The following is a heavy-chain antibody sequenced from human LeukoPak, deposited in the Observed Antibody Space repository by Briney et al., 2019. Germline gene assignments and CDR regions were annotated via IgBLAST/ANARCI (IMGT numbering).Heavy chain of an antibody. D-gene: IGHD6-6*01. CDR2: TYTSGSA. CDR3: ARVLRYSSSSRWFDP. CDR1: GGSISSYY. V-gene: IGHV4-4*07. J-gene: IGHJ5*02. Sequence: PSETLSLTCTVSGGSISSYYWSWIRQPAGKGLEWIGRTYTSGSANYNPSLKSRVTMSVDTSKNQFSLKLSSVTAADTAVYYCARVLRYSSSSRWFDPWGQGTLVTVSS.